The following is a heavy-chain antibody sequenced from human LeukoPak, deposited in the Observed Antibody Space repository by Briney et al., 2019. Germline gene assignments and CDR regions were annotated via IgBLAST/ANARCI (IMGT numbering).Heavy chain of an antibody. J-gene: IGHJ4*02. CDR3: ARAWDY. Sequence: GGSLRLSCAASGFTFSSYAMSWVRQAPGKGLEWVSTISGDSTYYADSVRGRFTISRDNSKKTLYLQMNSLRAADTAVYYCARAWDYWGQGTLVTVYS. CDR1: GFTFSSYA. V-gene: IGHV3-23*01. CDR2: ISGDST.